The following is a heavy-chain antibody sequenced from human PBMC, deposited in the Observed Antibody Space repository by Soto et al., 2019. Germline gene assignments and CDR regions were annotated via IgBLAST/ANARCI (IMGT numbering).Heavy chain of an antibody. CDR1: GFTFSSNA. J-gene: IGHJ4*02. V-gene: IGHV3-23*01. CDR3: ARASGESYPGSRVFDS. D-gene: IGHD3-10*01. CDR2: ITNTGGDT. Sequence: GGSLRLSCAASGFTFSSNAMSWVRQAPGKGLEWVSVITNTGGDTVYADSVKGRFTMSRDNSKNILYLQMNSLRVEDTAIYYCARASGESYPGSRVFDSWGQGTQVTVYS.